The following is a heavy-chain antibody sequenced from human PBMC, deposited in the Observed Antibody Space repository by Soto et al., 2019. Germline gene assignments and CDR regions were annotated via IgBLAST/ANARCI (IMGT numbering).Heavy chain of an antibody. CDR2: ISGSGGST. D-gene: IGHD6-19*01. CDR1: GFTFSSYA. Sequence: GGSLRLSCAASGFTFSSYAMTWVRQAPGKGLEWVSAISGSGGSTYYADSVKGRFTISRDNSKNTLYLQMNSLRAEDTAVYYCAKRQNIAVAGGLTFDYWGQGTLVTSPQ. J-gene: IGHJ4*02. CDR3: AKRQNIAVAGGLTFDY. V-gene: IGHV3-23*01.